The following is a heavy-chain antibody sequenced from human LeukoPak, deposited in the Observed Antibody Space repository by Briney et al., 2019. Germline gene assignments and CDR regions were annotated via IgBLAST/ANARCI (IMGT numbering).Heavy chain of an antibody. Sequence: GSLRLSCAASGFTFSSYSMNWVRQAPGEGLEWIGEIYHSGSTNYNPSLKSRVTISVDTSKNQFSLKLSSVTAADTAVYYCARGARGEYSSSSTFYYFDYWGQGTLVTVSS. CDR3: ARGARGEYSSSSTFYYFDY. CDR1: GFTFSSYS. CDR2: IYHSGST. D-gene: IGHD6-6*01. V-gene: IGHV4-4*02. J-gene: IGHJ4*02.